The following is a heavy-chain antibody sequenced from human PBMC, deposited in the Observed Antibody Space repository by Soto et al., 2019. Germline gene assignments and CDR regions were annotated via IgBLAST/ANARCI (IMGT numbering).Heavy chain of an antibody. Sequence: GSLRLSCAAYGFTFSSYAMKWVRQAPGKGLEWVSLIGESGTPTYYADSVKGRFTISRDNSGNTLFLEMYSLRAEDTAVYYCARYIPGVRYYGMDVWGQGTTVTVSS. CDR2: IGESGTPT. CDR1: GFTFSSYA. D-gene: IGHD2-2*01. J-gene: IGHJ6*02. CDR3: ARYIPGVRYYGMDV. V-gene: IGHV3-23*01.